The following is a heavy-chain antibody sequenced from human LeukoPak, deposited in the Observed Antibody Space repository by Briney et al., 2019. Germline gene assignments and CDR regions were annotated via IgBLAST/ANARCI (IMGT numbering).Heavy chain of an antibody. V-gene: IGHV4-61*08. D-gene: IGHD1-26*01. Sequence: SETLSLTCTVSGGSISSGGYYWSWIRQPPGKGLEWIGYIYYSGSTNYNPSLKSRVTISVDTSKNQFSLKLSSVTAADTAVYYCARALPPIVGALDSFDIWGQGTMVTVSS. CDR1: GGSISSGGYY. J-gene: IGHJ3*02. CDR3: ARALPPIVGALDSFDI. CDR2: IYYSGST.